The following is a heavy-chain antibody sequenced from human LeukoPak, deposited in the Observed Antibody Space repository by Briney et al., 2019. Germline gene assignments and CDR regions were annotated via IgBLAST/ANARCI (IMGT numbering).Heavy chain of an antibody. D-gene: IGHD6-13*01. Sequence: GRSLRLSCAASGFTFSSYAMHWVRQAPGKGLEWVAVISYDGSNKYYADSVKGRFTISRDNSKNTLYLQMNSLRAEDTAVYYYAREKRGYSSTYNDYWGQGTLVTVSS. CDR1: GFTFSSYA. V-gene: IGHV3-30-3*01. CDR3: AREKRGYSSTYNDY. J-gene: IGHJ4*02. CDR2: ISYDGSNK.